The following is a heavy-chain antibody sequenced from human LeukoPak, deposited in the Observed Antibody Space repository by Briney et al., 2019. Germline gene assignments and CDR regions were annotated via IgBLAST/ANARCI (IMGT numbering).Heavy chain of an antibody. CDR2: ISGSGGST. CDR3: AKDPGGSYGARFDY. D-gene: IGHD1-26*01. J-gene: IGHJ4*02. V-gene: IGHV3-23*01. CDR1: GFTFSSYA. Sequence: GRSLRLSCAASGFTFSSYAMSWVRQAPGKGLEWVSAISGSGGSTYYADSVKGRFTISRDNSKNTLYLQMNSLRAEDTAVYYCAKDPGGSYGARFDYWGQGTLVTVSS.